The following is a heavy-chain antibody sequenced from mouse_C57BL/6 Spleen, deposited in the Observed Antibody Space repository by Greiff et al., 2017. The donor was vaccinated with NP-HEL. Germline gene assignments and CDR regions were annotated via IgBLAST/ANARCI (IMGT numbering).Heavy chain of an antibody. J-gene: IGHJ1*03. V-gene: IGHV5-9*01. CDR1: GFTFSSYT. CDR2: ISGGGGNT. CDR3: ARNLLWYFDV. Sequence: EVKLVESGGGLVKPGGSLKLSCAASGFTFSSYTMSWVRQTPEKRLEWVATISGGGGNTYYPDSVKGRFTISRDNAKNTLYLQMSSLRSEDTALYYCARNLLWYFDVWGTGTTVTVSS.